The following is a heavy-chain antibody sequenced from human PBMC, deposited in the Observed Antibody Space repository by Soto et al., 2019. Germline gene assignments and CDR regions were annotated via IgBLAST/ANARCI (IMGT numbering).Heavy chain of an antibody. J-gene: IGHJ6*02. Sequence: GDSLKGSRKFSGSILNDDWVGCMRVIPVKVLEWMGIISPGDSDTRYSPSFQGQVTISVDKSIATAYLQWISLKASATAMYYCARRSEYNHGSGKYYGLEVWGQGTTVTVS. CDR1: GSILNDDW. CDR3: ARRSEYNHGSGKYYGLEV. D-gene: IGHD3-10*01. V-gene: IGHV5-51*01. CDR2: ISPGDSDT.